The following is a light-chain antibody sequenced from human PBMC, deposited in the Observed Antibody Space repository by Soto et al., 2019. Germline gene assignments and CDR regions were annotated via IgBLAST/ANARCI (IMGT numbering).Light chain of an antibody. Sequence: DIVMTQSPDSLAVSLGERASINCKSSQRLLYSSNKSNYLAWYQQKAGQPPRLLIYWASTRQSGVPDRFSGSGSGTDFTLTISSLQAEDVAVYYCQQYYGLPLTFGPGTTVEIK. J-gene: IGKJ3*01. CDR2: WAS. V-gene: IGKV4-1*01. CDR1: QRLLYSSNKSNY. CDR3: QQYYGLPLT.